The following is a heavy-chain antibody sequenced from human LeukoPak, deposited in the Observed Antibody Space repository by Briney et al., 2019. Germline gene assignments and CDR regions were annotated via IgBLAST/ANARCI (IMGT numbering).Heavy chain of an antibody. CDR2: ISSSSSTI. J-gene: IGHJ1*01. CDR3: AQAEKRESGHRFQH. Sequence: GGSLRLSCAASGFTFSSHSMNWVRQAPGKGLEWVSYISSSSSTIYYVDSVKGRFTISRDNSKNTLYLQMNSLRADDTAVYYCAQAEKRESGHRFQHWGQGILVTVSS. CDR1: GFTFSSHS. V-gene: IGHV3-48*01. D-gene: IGHD3-3*01.